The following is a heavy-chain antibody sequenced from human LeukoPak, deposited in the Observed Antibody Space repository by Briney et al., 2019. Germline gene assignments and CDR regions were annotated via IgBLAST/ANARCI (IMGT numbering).Heavy chain of an antibody. J-gene: IGHJ6*02. CDR2: MNPNSGNT. V-gene: IGHV1-8*01. D-gene: IGHD2-2*01. Sequence: ASVKVSCKASGYTLTSYDINWVRQATGQGLEWMGWMNPNSGNTGYAQKFQGRVTMTRNTSISTAYMELSSLRSEDTAVYYCARALYCSSTSCHYMDVWGQGTTVTVSS. CDR1: GYTLTSYD. CDR3: ARALYCSSTSCHYMDV.